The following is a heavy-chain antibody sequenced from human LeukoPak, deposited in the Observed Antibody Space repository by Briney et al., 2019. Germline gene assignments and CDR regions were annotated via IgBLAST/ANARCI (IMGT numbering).Heavy chain of an antibody. CDR3: ARELSSGWLDY. D-gene: IGHD6-19*01. J-gene: IGHJ4*02. V-gene: IGHV3-30-3*01. Sequence: GRSLRLSCAASGFTFSSYAMHWVRQAPGKGLEWVAVISYDGSNKYYADSVKGRFTISRDNSKNTLYLQMNSLRAEDTAVYYCARELSSGWLDYWGQGTLVTVSS. CDR2: ISYDGSNK. CDR1: GFTFSSYA.